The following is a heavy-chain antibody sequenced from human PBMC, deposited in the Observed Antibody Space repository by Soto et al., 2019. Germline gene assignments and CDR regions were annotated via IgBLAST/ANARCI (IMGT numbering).Heavy chain of an antibody. CDR1: GYSFTTYR. J-gene: IGHJ4*02. D-gene: IGHD2-21*01. V-gene: IGHV1-3*01. CDR3: FRSDGAY. CDR2: INADKGDT. Sequence: GASGKVSCKASGYSFTTYRILWVRQAPGQSLEWMGWINADKGDTKYSQNFQGRLAITRDTSASTVYMELSSLTSEDTSVYCCFRSDGAYWGQGTRVTVSS.